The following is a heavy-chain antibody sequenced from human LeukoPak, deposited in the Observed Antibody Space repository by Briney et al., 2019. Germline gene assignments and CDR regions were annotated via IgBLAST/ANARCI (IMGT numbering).Heavy chain of an antibody. V-gene: IGHV3-7*01. D-gene: IGHD3-9*01. CDR1: GFTFSSYW. Sequence: GGSLRLSCAASGFTFSSYWMSWVRQAPGKGLEWVANIKQDGSEKYYVDSVKGRFTISRDNAKNSLYLQMNSLRAEDTAVYYCASQWRYFDWLLFDYWGQGTLVTVSS. CDR3: ASQWRYFDWLLFDY. CDR2: IKQDGSEK. J-gene: IGHJ4*02.